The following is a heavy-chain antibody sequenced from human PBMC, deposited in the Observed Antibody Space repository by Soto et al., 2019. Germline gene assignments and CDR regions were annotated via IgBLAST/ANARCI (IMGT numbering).Heavy chain of an antibody. Sequence: PSQTLSLTCAISGDSVSSNSAAWNWIRQSPSRGLEWLGRTYYRSKWDNDYAVSVKSRITINPDTSKNQFSLQLNSVTPEDTAVYYCARAGNWHNVLVFDYWGQGALVTVSS. CDR2: TYYRSKWDN. CDR3: ARAGNWHNVLVFDY. V-gene: IGHV6-1*01. D-gene: IGHD1-1*01. CDR1: GDSVSSNSAA. J-gene: IGHJ4*02.